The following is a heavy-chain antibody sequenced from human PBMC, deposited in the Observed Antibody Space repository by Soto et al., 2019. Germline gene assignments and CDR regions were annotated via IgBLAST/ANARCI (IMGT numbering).Heavy chain of an antibody. D-gene: IGHD6-13*01. Sequence: PSQTLSLTCAISGDSVSTNSATWDWIRQSPSRGLEWLGRTYYRSKWYNDYAVSVKGRITINPDTSNNQFSLKLSSVTAADTAVYYCARERPDGSRLDPWGQGTLVTVSS. CDR1: GDSVSTNSAT. V-gene: IGHV6-1*01. CDR2: TYYRSKWYN. J-gene: IGHJ5*02. CDR3: ARERPDGSRLDP.